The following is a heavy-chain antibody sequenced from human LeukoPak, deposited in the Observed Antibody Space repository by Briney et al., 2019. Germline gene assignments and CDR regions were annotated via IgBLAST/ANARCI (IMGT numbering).Heavy chain of an antibody. J-gene: IGHJ4*02. Sequence: PGGSLRLSCAASGFTFSDYYMDWVRQAPGKGLEWVGRSRDKANSYSTEYAASVKGRFTISRDESSNSLYLQAFGLRTEDTAMYYCARAFRPRKDYNRFLDSWGQGTLVTVSS. CDR3: ARAFRPRKDYNRFLDS. V-gene: IGHV3-72*01. CDR1: GFTFSDYY. CDR2: SRDKANSYST. D-gene: IGHD1-1*01.